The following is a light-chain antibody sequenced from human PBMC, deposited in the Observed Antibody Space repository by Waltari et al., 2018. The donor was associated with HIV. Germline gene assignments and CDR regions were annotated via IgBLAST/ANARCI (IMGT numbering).Light chain of an antibody. Sequence: QAVVTQEPSLTVSPGDTVTLTCGSSTGAVTSGHYPYWFQQKPGQAPTTVIYDTKNKPSCTPALFSGSLVGDKAALTLSGAQPEDEADYYCLLSYCCGPWVFGGLTKLTVL. CDR3: LLSYCCGPWV. V-gene: IGLV7-46*01. J-gene: IGLJ3*02. CDR1: TGAVTSGHY. CDR2: DTK.